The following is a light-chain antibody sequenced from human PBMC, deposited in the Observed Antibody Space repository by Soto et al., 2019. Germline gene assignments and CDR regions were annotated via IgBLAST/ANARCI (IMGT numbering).Light chain of an antibody. CDR1: QSVGSY. CDR3: QQRSNWPPLT. CDR2: DAS. J-gene: IGKJ4*01. Sequence: EIVLTQSPATLSLSPGERATLSCRASQSVGSYLAWYQQKSGQAPRLLIYDASNRATGIPARFSASGSGTDFTLTISSLEPEDFAIYYCQQRSNWPPLTFGGGTKVELK. V-gene: IGKV3-11*01.